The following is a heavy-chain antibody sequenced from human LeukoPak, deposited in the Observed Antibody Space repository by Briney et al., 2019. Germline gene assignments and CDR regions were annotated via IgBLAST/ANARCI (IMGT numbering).Heavy chain of an antibody. V-gene: IGHV4-39*07. Sequence: SETLSLTCTVSGGSISSSSYYWGWIRQPPGKGLEWIGSIYYSGSTYYNPSLKSRVTISVDTSKNQFSLKLSSVTASDTAVYYCARDSTVTRDWYFDLWGRGTLVTVSS. CDR3: ARDSTVTRDWYFDL. CDR1: GGSISSSSYY. CDR2: IYYSGST. J-gene: IGHJ2*01. D-gene: IGHD4-17*01.